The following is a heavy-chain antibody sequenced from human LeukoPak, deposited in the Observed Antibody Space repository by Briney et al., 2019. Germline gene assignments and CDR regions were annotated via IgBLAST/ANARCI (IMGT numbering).Heavy chain of an antibody. D-gene: IGHD2-15*01. Sequence: GGSLRLSCAASGFTFSSYSMNWVRQAPGKGLEWVSGITASGDSTYYGDSVKGRFTMSRDNSKNTVYLQMNSLRVDDTAVYFCARRDIVVVVSASDYWGQGTLVTVSS. CDR1: GFTFSSYS. V-gene: IGHV3-23*01. J-gene: IGHJ4*02. CDR2: ITASGDST. CDR3: ARRDIVVVVSASDY.